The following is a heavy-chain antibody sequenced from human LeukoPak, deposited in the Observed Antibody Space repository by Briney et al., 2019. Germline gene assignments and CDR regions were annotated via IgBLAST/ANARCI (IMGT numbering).Heavy chain of an antibody. D-gene: IGHD6-6*01. J-gene: IGHJ4*02. CDR3: ARGFRRAARKFDY. Sequence: ASVKVSYKASGYTFTSYDINWVRQATGQGLEWMGWMNPNSGNIGYAQKFQGRVIMTRNTSISTAYMELSSLRSEDTAMYYCARGFRRAARKFDYWGQGTLVTVSS. CDR2: MNPNSGNI. CDR1: GYTFTSYD. V-gene: IGHV1-8*01.